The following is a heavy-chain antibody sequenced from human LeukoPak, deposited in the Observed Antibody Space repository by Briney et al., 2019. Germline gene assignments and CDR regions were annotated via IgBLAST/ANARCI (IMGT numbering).Heavy chain of an antibody. CDR2: ISSSSSYI. J-gene: IGHJ4*02. CDR1: GFTFSSYS. Sequence: GGSLRLSCAASGFTFSSYSMNWVRQAPGKGLEWVSSISSSSSYIYYADSVKGRLTISRDNAKNSLYLQMNSLRAEDTAVYYCARDRGSYGSGSYYDYWGQGTLVTVSS. D-gene: IGHD3-10*01. V-gene: IGHV3-21*01. CDR3: ARDRGSYGSGSYYDY.